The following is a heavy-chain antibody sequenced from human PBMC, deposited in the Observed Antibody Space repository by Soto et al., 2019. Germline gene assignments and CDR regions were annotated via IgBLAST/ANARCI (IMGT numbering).Heavy chain of an antibody. CDR1: GGTFSSYT. D-gene: IGHD5-12*01. CDR3: ARDPRGIVATPYYFDY. V-gene: IGHV1-69*08. J-gene: IGHJ4*02. CDR2: IIPILGIA. Sequence: QVQLVQSGAEVKKPGSSVKVSCKASGGTFSSYTISWVRQAPGQGLEWVGRIIPILGIANYAQKFQGRVTITADKSTSTAYMELSSLRSEDTAVYYCARDPRGIVATPYYFDYWGQGTLVTVSS.